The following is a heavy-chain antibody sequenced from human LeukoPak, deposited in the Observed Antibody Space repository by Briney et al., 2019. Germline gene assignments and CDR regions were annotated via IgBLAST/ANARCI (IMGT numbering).Heavy chain of an antibody. Sequence: GASVTVSFKASGYTFTIYGISWVRQAPGQGREGMGWISAYNGNTNYVQKFQGRVTITTGTSTSTAYMELRSLRSDDTAVYYCARPAAFDYWGQGTLVTVSS. D-gene: IGHD2-2*01. CDR3: ARPAAFDY. CDR1: GYTFTIYG. J-gene: IGHJ4*02. V-gene: IGHV1-18*01. CDR2: ISAYNGNT.